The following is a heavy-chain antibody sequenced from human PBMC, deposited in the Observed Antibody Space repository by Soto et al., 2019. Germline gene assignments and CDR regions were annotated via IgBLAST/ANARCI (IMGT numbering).Heavy chain of an antibody. D-gene: IGHD3-16*02. J-gene: IGHJ2*01. V-gene: IGHV5-51*01. CDR3: ARIIADWYFDL. CDR2: IYPSDSDV. Sequence: EVQLVQSGAEVKKPGESLKISCKGSGYSFALYWIGWVRQMPGKDLEWMGIIYPSDSDVRYSPSFQGQVTMSADKSISTVYLQWNSLKASYTAMYYCARIIADWYFDLWGRGTLVTVSS. CDR1: GYSFALYW.